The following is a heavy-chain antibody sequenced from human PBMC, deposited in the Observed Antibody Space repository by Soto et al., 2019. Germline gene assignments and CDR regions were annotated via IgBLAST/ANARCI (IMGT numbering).Heavy chain of an antibody. Sequence: GASVKVSCKASGYTFTSYGISWVRQAPGQGLEWMGWISAYNGNTNYAQKLQGRVTMTTDTSTSTAYMELRSLRSDDTAVYYCARNYVLLWFGEPRMDVWGQGTTVTVYS. CDR3: ARNYVLLWFGEPRMDV. D-gene: IGHD3-10*01. CDR1: GYTFTSYG. CDR2: ISAYNGNT. J-gene: IGHJ6*02. V-gene: IGHV1-18*04.